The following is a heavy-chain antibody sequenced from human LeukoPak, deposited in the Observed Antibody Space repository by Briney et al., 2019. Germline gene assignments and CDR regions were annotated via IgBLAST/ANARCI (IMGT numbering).Heavy chain of an antibody. D-gene: IGHD6-13*01. V-gene: IGHV4-39*07. Sequence: SETLSLTCTVSGGSISGSGYYWGWIRQPPGKGLEWIGSIYYSGSTYYNPSLKSRVTVSVDTSKNQFSLKLSSVTAADTAVYYCAREGHLSSSWYEASFDIWGQGTLVTVSS. CDR2: IYYSGST. CDR3: AREGHLSSSWYEASFDI. CDR1: GGSISGSGYY. J-gene: IGHJ4*02.